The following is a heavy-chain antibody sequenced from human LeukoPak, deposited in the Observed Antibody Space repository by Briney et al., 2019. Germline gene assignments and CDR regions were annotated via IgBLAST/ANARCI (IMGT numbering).Heavy chain of an antibody. V-gene: IGHV1-2*02. CDR3: ARADWFVGTTQYFDY. Sequence: ASMKVSCKASGYTFIGYYIHWVRQAPGQGLEWMGWINPRSGGTKYAQRFQGRVTMTRDTSINTAYVDLSSLISDDTAVYYCARADWFVGTTQYFDYWGQGTLVTVTS. D-gene: IGHD1-14*01. CDR2: INPRSGGT. CDR1: GYTFIGYY. J-gene: IGHJ4*02.